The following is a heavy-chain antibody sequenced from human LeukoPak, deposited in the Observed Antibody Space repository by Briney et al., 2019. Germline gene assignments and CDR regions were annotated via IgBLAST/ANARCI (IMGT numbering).Heavy chain of an antibody. CDR3: ARGPPEAGDRRYFDL. V-gene: IGHV4-59*01. D-gene: IGHD7-27*01. Sequence: SETLSLTCTVSGGSISTYFWNWIRQPPGKGLEWIGYIYYSGSTNYNPSLKSRVTISVDTSKNQFSLKLNSVTAADTALYYCARGPPEAGDRRYFDLWGRGTLVTVSS. CDR1: GGSISTYF. CDR2: IYYSGST. J-gene: IGHJ2*01.